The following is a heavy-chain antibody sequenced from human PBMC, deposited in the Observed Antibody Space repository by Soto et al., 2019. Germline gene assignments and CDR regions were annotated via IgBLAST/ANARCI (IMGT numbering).Heavy chain of an antibody. Sequence: SETLSLTCTVYGGSFSGYYWCWIRQPPGKGLEWIGEINHSGSTNYNPSLKSRVTISVDTSKNQFSLKLSSVTAADTAVYYCARGLYATARHCIEALDYWGQGTLVTVSS. D-gene: IGHD2-15*01. CDR1: GGSFSGYY. CDR3: ARGLYATARHCIEALDY. CDR2: INHSGST. J-gene: IGHJ4*02. V-gene: IGHV4-34*01.